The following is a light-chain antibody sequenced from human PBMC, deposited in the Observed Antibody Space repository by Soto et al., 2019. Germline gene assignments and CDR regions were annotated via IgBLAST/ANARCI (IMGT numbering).Light chain of an antibody. CDR1: QTISTY. J-gene: IGKJ1*01. CDR3: QHSYSPPWT. V-gene: IGKV1-39*01. CDR2: TTS. Sequence: DIQMTQSPSSLSASVGDRVTITCRASQTISTYLNWYQQKPGKAPNLLIYTTSNLQSGVPSRFSGSGSGTDFTLTISSLQPEDFATYYCQHSYSPPWTFGQGTKVEIK.